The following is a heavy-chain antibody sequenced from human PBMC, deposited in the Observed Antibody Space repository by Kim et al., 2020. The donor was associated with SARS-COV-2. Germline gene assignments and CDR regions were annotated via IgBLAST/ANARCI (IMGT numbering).Heavy chain of an antibody. Sequence: NYAQKFQGRVTITADESTSTAYMELSSLRSEDTAVYYCAREGVGYSGYAYWGQGTLVTVSS. V-gene: IGHV1-69*01. J-gene: IGHJ4*02. CDR3: AREGVGYSGYAY. D-gene: IGHD5-12*01.